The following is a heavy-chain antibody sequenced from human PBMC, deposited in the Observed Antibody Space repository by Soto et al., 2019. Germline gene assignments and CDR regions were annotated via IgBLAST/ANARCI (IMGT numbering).Heavy chain of an antibody. Sequence: EVQLLESGGGLVQPGGSLRLSCAASGFTFSSYAMSWVRQAPGKGLEWVSIISGSGDSTYYADSVKGRFTISRDNSKNTLYLQMISLRAEDTAVYYCAKRGWGKWYFDYWGQGTLVTVSS. CDR2: ISGSGDST. CDR1: GFTFSSYA. J-gene: IGHJ4*02. CDR3: AKRGWGKWYFDY. V-gene: IGHV3-23*01. D-gene: IGHD3-16*01.